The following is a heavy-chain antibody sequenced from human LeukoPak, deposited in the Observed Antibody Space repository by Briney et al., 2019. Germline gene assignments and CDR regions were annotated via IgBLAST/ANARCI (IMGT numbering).Heavy chain of an antibody. CDR1: GFTFSSYA. CDR2: ISYDGSNK. V-gene: IGHV3-30*04. Sequence: GGSLRLSCAASGFTFSSYAMHWVRQAPGKGLEWVAVISYDGSNKYYADSVKGRFTISRDNSKNTLYLLMNSLRAEDTAVYYCAREVAAAGRPYNWFDPWGQGTLVTVSS. CDR3: AREVAAAGRPYNWFDP. J-gene: IGHJ5*02. D-gene: IGHD6-13*01.